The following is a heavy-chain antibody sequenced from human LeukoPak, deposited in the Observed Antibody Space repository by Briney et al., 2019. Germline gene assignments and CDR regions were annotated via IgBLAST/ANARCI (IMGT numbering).Heavy chain of an antibody. Sequence: ASVKVSCKASGYTFTGYYMHWVRQAPGQGLEWMGWINPNSGGTNYAQKFQGRVTMTRDTSISTAYMELSRLRSDDTAVYYCARNQQLVQGYYYYYMDVWGKGTTVTVSS. CDR3: ARNQQLVQGYYYYYMDV. J-gene: IGHJ6*03. CDR2: INPNSGGT. CDR1: GYTFTGYY. D-gene: IGHD6-6*01. V-gene: IGHV1-2*02.